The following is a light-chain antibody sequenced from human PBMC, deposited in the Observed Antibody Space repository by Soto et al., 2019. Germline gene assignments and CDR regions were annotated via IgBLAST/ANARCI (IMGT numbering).Light chain of an antibody. CDR1: QSLLHSNGYNY. V-gene: IGKV2-28*01. CDR2: LGS. Sequence: DIVMTQSPLSLPVTPVEPASISCRSSQSLLHSNGYNYLDWYLQKPGQSPQLLIYLGSNRASGVPDRFSGSGSGTDFTLKISRVEAEDVGVYYCMQALQTPPTFGQGTKVDI. J-gene: IGKJ1*01. CDR3: MQALQTPPT.